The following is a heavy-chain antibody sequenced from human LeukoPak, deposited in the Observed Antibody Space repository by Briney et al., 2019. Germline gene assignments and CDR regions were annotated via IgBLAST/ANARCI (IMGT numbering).Heavy chain of an antibody. V-gene: IGHV3-48*01. D-gene: IGHD6-13*01. J-gene: IGHJ4*02. CDR2: ISSSSSTI. CDR3: AAWRGSNWFDY. Sequence: PGGSLRLSCAASGFTFSSYSMNWVRQAPGKGLEWVSYISSSSSTIYYADSVKGRFTISRDNSKNTLYLQMNSLRGEDTAVYYCAAWRGSNWFDYWGQGTQVTVSS. CDR1: GFTFSSYS.